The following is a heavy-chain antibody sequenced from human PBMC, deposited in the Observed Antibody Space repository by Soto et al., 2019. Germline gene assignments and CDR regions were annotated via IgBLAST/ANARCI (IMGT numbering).Heavy chain of an antibody. V-gene: IGHV3-33*01. CDR2: IWFDGSNK. CDR3: GRVQLPAATTYFDF. J-gene: IGHJ4*02. Sequence: ESGGGVVQPGGSLRLSCAASGFTFSSYAIHWVRQAPGKGLEWVAIIWFDGSNKYYADSVKGRFSISRDNSKNTLFLQMDSLRAEDTAVYYGGRVQLPAATTYFDFWGQGTLVIVSS. D-gene: IGHD2-15*01. CDR1: GFTFSSYA.